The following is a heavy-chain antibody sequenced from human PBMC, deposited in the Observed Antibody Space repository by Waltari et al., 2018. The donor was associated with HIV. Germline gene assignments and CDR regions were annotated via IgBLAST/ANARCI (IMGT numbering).Heavy chain of an antibody. D-gene: IGHD3-10*01. CDR3: TTTPYYGYGMDV. J-gene: IGHJ6*02. V-gene: IGHV3-15*01. CDR2: IKSKTDGGTT. Sequence: EVQLVESGGGLVKPGGSLRLSCAASGFTFSNAWMRWVRQAPGKGLEWVGRIKSKTDGGTTDYAAPVKGRFTISRDDSKNTLYLQMNSLKTEDTAVYYCTTTPYYGYGMDVWGQGTTVTVSS. CDR1: GFTFSNAW.